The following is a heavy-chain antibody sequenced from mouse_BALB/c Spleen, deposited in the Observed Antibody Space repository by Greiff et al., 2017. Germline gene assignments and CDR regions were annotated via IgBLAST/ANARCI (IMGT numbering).Heavy chain of an antibody. CDR1: GFTFSDYY. CDR3: ARAYYRYEDYYAMDY. Sequence: EVMLVESGGGLVKPGGSLKLSCAASGFTFSDYYMYWVRQTPEKRLEWVATISDGGSYTYYPDSVKGRFTISRDNAKNNLYLQMSSLKSEDTAMYYCARAYYRYEDYYAMDYWGQGTSVTVSS. D-gene: IGHD2-14*01. V-gene: IGHV5-4*02. CDR2: ISDGGSYT. J-gene: IGHJ4*01.